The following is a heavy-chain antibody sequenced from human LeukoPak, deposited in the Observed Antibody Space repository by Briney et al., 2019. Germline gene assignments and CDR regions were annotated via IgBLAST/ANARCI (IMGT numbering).Heavy chain of an antibody. CDR3: VTIAAAGTDFDY. CDR2: IYYSGST. Sequence: SETLSLTCTVSGGSISSSSYYWGWIRQPPGKGLEWIGSIYYSGSTYYNPSLKSRVTISVDTSKNQFSLKLSSVTAADTAVYYCVTIAAAGTDFDYWGQGTLVTVSS. CDR1: GGSISSSSYY. D-gene: IGHD6-13*01. J-gene: IGHJ4*02. V-gene: IGHV4-39*07.